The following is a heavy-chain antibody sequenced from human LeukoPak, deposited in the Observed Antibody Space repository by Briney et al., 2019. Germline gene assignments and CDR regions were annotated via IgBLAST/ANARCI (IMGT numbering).Heavy chain of an antibody. Sequence: SETLSLTCAVYGGSFGGYYWSWIRQPPGKGLEWIGEINHSGSTNYNPSLKSRVTISVDTSKNQFSLKLSSVTAADTAVYYCASGPPATSHFGYWGQGTLVTVSS. V-gene: IGHV4-34*01. D-gene: IGHD4-17*01. J-gene: IGHJ4*02. CDR2: INHSGST. CDR3: ASGPPATSHFGY. CDR1: GGSFGGYY.